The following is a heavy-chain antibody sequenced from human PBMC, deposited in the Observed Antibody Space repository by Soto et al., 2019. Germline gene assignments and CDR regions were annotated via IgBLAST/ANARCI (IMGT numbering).Heavy chain of an antibody. V-gene: IGHV4-4*02. CDR1: GGSMSSSNW. D-gene: IGHD2-2*01. CDR2: IYYSGST. CDR3: ARLQGYFITTGCYGRDALDV. J-gene: IGHJ6*02. Sequence: SETLSLTCVVSGGSMSSSNWWSWVRQPPGKGLEWIGEIYYSGSTKFNPSLRSRVTVSIDKSKNQFSLKVSSVTAADTAVYYCARLQGYFITTGCYGRDALDVSTQRSTVTVS.